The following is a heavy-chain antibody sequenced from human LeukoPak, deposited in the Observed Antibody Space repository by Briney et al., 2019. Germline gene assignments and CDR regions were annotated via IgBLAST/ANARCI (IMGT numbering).Heavy chain of an antibody. J-gene: IGHJ3*02. CDR3: AKTEQWLDDAFDI. CDR1: GFTFSSYA. V-gene: IGHV3-23*01. CDR2: ISGSGGST. Sequence: QTGGSLRLSCAASGFTFSSYAMSWVRQAPGKGLEWVSAISGSGGSTYYADSVKGRFTISRGNSKNTLYLQMNSLRAEDTAVYYCAKTEQWLDDAFDIWGQGTMVTVSS. D-gene: IGHD6-19*01.